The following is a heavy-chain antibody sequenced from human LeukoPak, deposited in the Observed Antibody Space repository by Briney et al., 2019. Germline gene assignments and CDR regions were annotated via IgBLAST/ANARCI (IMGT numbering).Heavy chain of an antibody. CDR1: GYTFTGYY. J-gene: IGHJ4*02. CDR2: INPNSGGT. D-gene: IGHD2-2*01. CDR3: ARDLEYCSSTSCSYYFDY. Sequence: ASVKVSCKASGYTFTGYYMHWVRQAPGQGLEWMGWINPNSGGTNYAQKFQGRVTMTRDTFISTAYMELSRLRSDDTAVYYCARDLEYCSSTSCSYYFDYWGQGTLVTVSS. V-gene: IGHV1-2*02.